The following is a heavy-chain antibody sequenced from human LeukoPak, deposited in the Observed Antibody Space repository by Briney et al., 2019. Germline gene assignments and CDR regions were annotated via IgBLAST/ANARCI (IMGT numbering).Heavy chain of an antibody. CDR2: IYYSGST. CDR3: ARGDFCSKSNCYLRPMDV. Sequence: SETLSLTCTVSGGSISDYYWNWIRQPPGKGLEWIGYIYYSGSTTHNPSLKSRVAMSVDTAKNQFSLKLRSVTAADTAVYYCARGDFCSKSNCYLRPMDVWGKGTTVTVSP. D-gene: IGHD3-3*01. J-gene: IGHJ6*04. CDR1: GGSISDYY. V-gene: IGHV4-59*01.